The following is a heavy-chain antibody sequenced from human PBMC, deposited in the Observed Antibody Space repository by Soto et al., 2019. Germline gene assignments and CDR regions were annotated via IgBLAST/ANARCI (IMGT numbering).Heavy chain of an antibody. Sequence: GGSLRLSCAASGFTFSSYAMSWVRQAPGKGLEWVSAISGSGGSTYYADSVKGRFTISRDNSKNTLYLQMNSLRAEDTAVYYCVTQPNESYDFWSGPTFDYWGQGTLVTVSS. D-gene: IGHD3-3*01. CDR1: GFTFSSYA. CDR2: ISGSGGST. J-gene: IGHJ4*02. CDR3: VTQPNESYDFWSGPTFDY. V-gene: IGHV3-23*01.